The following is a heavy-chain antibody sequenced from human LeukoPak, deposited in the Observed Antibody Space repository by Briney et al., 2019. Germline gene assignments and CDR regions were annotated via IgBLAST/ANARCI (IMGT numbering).Heavy chain of an antibody. Sequence: GGSLRLSCAASGFTFTGYSMNWVRQAPGKGLEWVSSVSSSGSSINYADSVKGRFTISRDNAKNSLDLQMNSLRPEDTAIYYCARGISTGYYYYYMDVWGKGTTVTVSS. J-gene: IGHJ6*03. CDR2: VSSSGSSI. V-gene: IGHV3-21*01. D-gene: IGHD3-3*02. CDR3: ARGISTGYYYYYMDV. CDR1: GFTFTGYS.